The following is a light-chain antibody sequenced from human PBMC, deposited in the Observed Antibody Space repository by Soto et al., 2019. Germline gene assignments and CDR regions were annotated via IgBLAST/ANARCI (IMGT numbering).Light chain of an antibody. CDR2: GVS. Sequence: EIVLTQSPGTLSLSPGERATLYFGASQSVNSNYLAWHQQKPGQAPRLLIYGVSSRATGIPDRFSGSGSGTDFTLTISRLEPEDFAVYYCQQYGNSRTFGQGTKVDIK. CDR1: QSVNSNY. CDR3: QQYGNSRT. J-gene: IGKJ1*01. V-gene: IGKV3-20*01.